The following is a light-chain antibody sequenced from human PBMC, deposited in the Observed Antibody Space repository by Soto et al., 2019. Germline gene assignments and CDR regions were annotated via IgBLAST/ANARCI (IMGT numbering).Light chain of an antibody. CDR3: QQYYSTPRT. CDR2: WAS. J-gene: IGKJ1*01. Sequence: DIVMTQSPDSLAVSLGERATINCKSSQSVLYSSSNKSYLAWYRQKPGQPPKLLIYWASTRESGVPDRFSGSGSGTDFTLTISSLQTEDVAVYYCQQYYSTPRTFGQGTKVEIK. V-gene: IGKV4-1*01. CDR1: QSVLYSSSNKSY.